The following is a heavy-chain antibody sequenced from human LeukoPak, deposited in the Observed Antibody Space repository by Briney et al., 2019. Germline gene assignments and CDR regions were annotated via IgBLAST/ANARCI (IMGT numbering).Heavy chain of an antibody. Sequence: SETLSLTCAVSGGSISSSNWWSWVRQPPGKGLEWIGEIYHSGSTNYNPSLKSRVTISVDKSKNQFSLKLSSVTAADTAVYYCARSVGYSYGLFDYWGQGTLVTVSS. CDR2: IYHSGST. V-gene: IGHV4-4*02. CDR3: ARSVGYSYGLFDY. J-gene: IGHJ4*02. D-gene: IGHD5-18*01. CDR1: GGSISSSNW.